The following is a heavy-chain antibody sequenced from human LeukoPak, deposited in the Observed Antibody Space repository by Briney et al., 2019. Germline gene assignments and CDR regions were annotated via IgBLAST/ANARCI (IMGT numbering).Heavy chain of an antibody. Sequence: SETLSLTCAVYGEYFSTYYYSWIRQPPGKGLEWIGEINHSGSTNYNPSLKSRLTISVDMSKKQFFLRLSSVTAADTAVYYCAMTTVSNNWFDPWGQGTLVTVSS. D-gene: IGHD4-17*01. CDR1: GEYFSTYY. CDR2: INHSGST. J-gene: IGHJ5*02. CDR3: AMTTVSNNWFDP. V-gene: IGHV4-34*01.